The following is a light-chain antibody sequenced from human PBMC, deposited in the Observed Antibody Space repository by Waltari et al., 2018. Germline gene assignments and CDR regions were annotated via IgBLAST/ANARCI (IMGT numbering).Light chain of an antibody. CDR2: WAS. CDR3: QQYYISPFT. J-gene: IGKJ3*01. CDR1: QSILKSSNNNNY. V-gene: IGKV4-1*01. Sequence: DIVMTQSPDSLAVSLGERATINCKSSQSILKSSNNNNYLAWYQQKQGQPPKLLFYWASTRESGVPDRFSGSGSGTDFTLTISSLQAEDVAVYYCQQYYISPFTFGPGTKVDIK.